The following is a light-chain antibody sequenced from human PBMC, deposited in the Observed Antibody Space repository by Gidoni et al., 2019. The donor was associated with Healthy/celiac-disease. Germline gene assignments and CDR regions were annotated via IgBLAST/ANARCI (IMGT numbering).Light chain of an antibody. V-gene: IGKV1-9*01. CDR1: QGISSY. Sequence: DIQLTQSPSLLSASVGDRVTITCRASQGISSYLAWYQQKPGKAPKLLIYAASTLQSGVPSRFSGSGSGTEFTLTISSLQPEDFATYYCQQLNSYPPFTFGPGTKVDIK. J-gene: IGKJ3*01. CDR2: AAS. CDR3: QQLNSYPPFT.